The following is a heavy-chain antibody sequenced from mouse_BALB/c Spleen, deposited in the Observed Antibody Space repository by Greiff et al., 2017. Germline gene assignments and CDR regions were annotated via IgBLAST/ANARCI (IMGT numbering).Heavy chain of an antibody. D-gene: IGHD1-1*01. V-gene: IGHV1-39*01. CDR2: INPYYGST. J-gene: IGHJ2*01. CDR3: ARGRDYYGYLDY. Sequence: EVQLQQTGPELVKPGASVKISCKASGYSFTDYIMLWVKQSHGKSLEWIGNINPYYGSTSYNLKFKGKATLTVDKSSSTAYMQLNSLTSEDSAVYYCARGRDYYGYLDYWGQGTTLTVSS. CDR1: GYSFTDYI.